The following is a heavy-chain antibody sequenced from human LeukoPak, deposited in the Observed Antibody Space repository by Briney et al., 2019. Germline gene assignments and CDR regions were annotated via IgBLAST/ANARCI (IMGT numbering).Heavy chain of an antibody. D-gene: IGHD3-10*01. V-gene: IGHV4-59*01. CDR1: GGSISSYY. CDR2: VYYTGST. CDR3: ARRRWNYYGSGSYSYFDY. J-gene: IGHJ4*02. Sequence: KTSETLSLTCTVSGGSISSYYWSWIRQPPGKGLEWIGFVYYTGSTNYSPSLKSRVTISVDTSKNQFSLKLRSVTAADTAVYYCARRRWNYYGSGSYSYFDYWGQGTLVTVSS.